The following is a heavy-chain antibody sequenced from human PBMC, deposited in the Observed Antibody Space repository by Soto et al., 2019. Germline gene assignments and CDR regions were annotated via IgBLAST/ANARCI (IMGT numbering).Heavy chain of an antibody. D-gene: IGHD3-10*01. CDR1: GFTFSSYG. CDR3: ARDEGLGVNYYYYGMDV. Sequence: QVQLVESGGGVVQPGRSLRLSCAASGFTFSSYGMHWVRQAPGKALEWVAVIWYDGSNKYYADSVKGRFTISRDNSKNMLYLQMNSLRAEDTAVYYCARDEGLGVNYYYYGMDVWGQGTTVTVSS. CDR2: IWYDGSNK. J-gene: IGHJ6*02. V-gene: IGHV3-33*01.